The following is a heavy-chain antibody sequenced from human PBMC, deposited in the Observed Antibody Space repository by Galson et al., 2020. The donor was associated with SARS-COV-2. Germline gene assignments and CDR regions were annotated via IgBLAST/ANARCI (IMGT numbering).Heavy chain of an antibody. Sequence: SQASETLSLTCAVYGGSFSGYYWSWIRQPPGKGLEWIGEINHSGSTNYNPSLKSRVTISVDTSKNQFSLKLSSVTAADTAVYYCASLPRYYYGSGGLPHWGQGTLVTVSS. D-gene: IGHD3-10*01. CDR2: INHSGST. J-gene: IGHJ4*02. CDR3: ASLPRYYYGSGGLPH. CDR1: GGSFSGYY. V-gene: IGHV4-34*01.